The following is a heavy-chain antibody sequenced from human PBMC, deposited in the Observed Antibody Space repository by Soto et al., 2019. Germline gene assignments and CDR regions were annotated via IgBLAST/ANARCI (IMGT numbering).Heavy chain of an antibody. D-gene: IGHD3-10*01. V-gene: IGHV5-51*01. CDR1: GYSFTSYW. CDR2: IYPGDSDT. CDR3: ARPVSHMVRGVTDAFDI. Sequence: GESLKISCKGSGYSFTSYWIGWVRQMPGKGLEWMGIIYPGDSDTRYSPSFQGQVTISADKSISTAYLQWSSLKASDTAMYYCARPVSHMVRGVTDAFDIWGQGTMVTVSS. J-gene: IGHJ3*02.